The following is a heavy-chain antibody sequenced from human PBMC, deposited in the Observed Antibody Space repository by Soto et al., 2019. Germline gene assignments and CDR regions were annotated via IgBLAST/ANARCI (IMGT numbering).Heavy chain of an antibody. V-gene: IGHV1-69*13. D-gene: IGHD3-16*02. J-gene: IGHJ6*02. CDR2: IIPIFGTA. CDR3: ARGRIMITFGGVIVIPERYYYGMDV. Sequence: ASVKVSCKASGGTFSSYAISWVRQAPGQGLEWMGGIIPIFGTANYAQKFQGRVTITADESTSTAYMELSSLRSEDTAVYYCARGRIMITFGGVIVIPERYYYGMDVWGQGTTVTVSS. CDR1: GGTFSSYA.